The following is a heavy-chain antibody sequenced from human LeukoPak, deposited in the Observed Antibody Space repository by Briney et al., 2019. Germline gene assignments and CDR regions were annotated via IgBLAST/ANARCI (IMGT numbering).Heavy chain of an antibody. CDR3: AKINDYDFSGLDFWV. CDR1: GYTFYDYT. Sequence: GGSLRLSCVASGYTFYDYTMHWVCQAPGKGLEWVSLISWDGGSTYYADSVKGRFTISRDNRKTSLYPQMNSLRTEDTALYYCAKINDYDFSGLDFWVWGRGTLVTVSS. CDR2: ISWDGGST. D-gene: IGHD3-3*01. J-gene: IGHJ2*01. V-gene: IGHV3-43*01.